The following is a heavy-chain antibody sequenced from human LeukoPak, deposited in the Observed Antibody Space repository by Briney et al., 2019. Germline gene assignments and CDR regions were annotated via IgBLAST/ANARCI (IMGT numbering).Heavy chain of an antibody. J-gene: IGHJ3*02. Sequence: GGSLRLSCAASGFTFSDYYMSWIRQAPGKGLEWVSYISSSSYTNYADSVKGRFTISRDNAKNSLYLQMNSLRAEDTAVYYCARDRGYYDSSGYYRNDAFDIWGQGTMVTVSS. V-gene: IGHV3-11*05. D-gene: IGHD3-22*01. CDR2: ISSSSYT. CDR1: GFTFSDYY. CDR3: ARDRGYYDSSGYYRNDAFDI.